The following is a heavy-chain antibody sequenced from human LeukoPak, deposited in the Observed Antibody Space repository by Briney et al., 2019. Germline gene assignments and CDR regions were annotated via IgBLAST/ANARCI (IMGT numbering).Heavy chain of an antibody. J-gene: IGHJ4*02. CDR2: ISGSSSYI. Sequence: GGSLRLSCAASGFTFSSYSMNWVRQAPGKGLEWISSISGSSSYIYYADSVQGRFTISRDNAKNSLYLQLNSLRAEDTAVYYCARGPSSSFDYWGKGTLVTVSS. V-gene: IGHV3-21*01. CDR1: GFTFSSYS. D-gene: IGHD6-6*01. CDR3: ARGPSSSFDY.